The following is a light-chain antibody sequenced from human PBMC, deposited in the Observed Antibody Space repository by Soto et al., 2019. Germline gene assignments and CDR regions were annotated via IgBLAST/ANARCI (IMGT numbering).Light chain of an antibody. V-gene: IGLV2-14*03. CDR3: SSYTNSGTVI. CDR1: SSDVGGYNY. Sequence: QSVLTQPASVSGSPGQSITISCTGTSSDVGGYNYVSWYQHRPGKAPKLMIYDVSNRPSGVSNRFSGSKSGNTASLTISGLQAEDEADYYCSSYTNSGTVIFGGGTKLTVL. J-gene: IGLJ2*01. CDR2: DVS.